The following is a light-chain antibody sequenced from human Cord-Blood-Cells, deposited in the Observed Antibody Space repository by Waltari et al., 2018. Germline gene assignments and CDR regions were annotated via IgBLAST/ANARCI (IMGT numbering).Light chain of an antibody. CDR1: QSLLHSNGYNY. CDR2: LGS. CDR3: MPALQTPFT. J-gene: IGKJ3*01. Sequence: DIVMTQSPLSLPVTPGEPASISCSSSQSLLHSNGYNYLDWYLQKPGQSPQLLIYLGSNRASEVPDRFSGSGSGTDFTLKISRVEAEDVGVYYCMPALQTPFTFGPGTKVDIK. V-gene: IGKV2-28*01.